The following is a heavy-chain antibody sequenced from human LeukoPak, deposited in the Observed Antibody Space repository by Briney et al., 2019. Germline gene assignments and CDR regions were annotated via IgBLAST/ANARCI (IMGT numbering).Heavy chain of an antibody. Sequence: PGGSLRLSCAASGFTVSSNYMSWVRQAPGKGLEWVSVIYSGGSTYYADSVKGRFTISRDNSKNTLYLQMNSLRAEDTAVYYCARAGATVTTRDENWFDPWGQGTLVTVSS. J-gene: IGHJ5*02. CDR2: IYSGGST. CDR1: GFTVSSNY. D-gene: IGHD4-17*01. V-gene: IGHV3-66*01. CDR3: ARAGATVTTRDENWFDP.